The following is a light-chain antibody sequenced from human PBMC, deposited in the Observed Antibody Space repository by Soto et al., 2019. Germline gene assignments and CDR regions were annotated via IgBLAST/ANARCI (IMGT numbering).Light chain of an antibody. Sequence: DIQMTQSPSPLSASFGDRVTITCRASQTISTYLNWYQQKPGKAPKLLIYAASSLQSGVPSRFSGSGSGTDFSLTISSLQPEDFATYYCQQSYSSPRTFGQGTKLEIK. V-gene: IGKV1-39*01. CDR1: QTISTY. CDR3: QQSYSSPRT. J-gene: IGKJ1*01. CDR2: AAS.